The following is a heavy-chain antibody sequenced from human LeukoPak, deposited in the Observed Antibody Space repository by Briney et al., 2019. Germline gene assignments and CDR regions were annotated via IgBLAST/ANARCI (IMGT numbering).Heavy chain of an antibody. CDR2: ISSSSSYI. D-gene: IGHD1-7*01. Sequence: GGSLRLSCAASGFTFSSYSMNWVRQAPGKGLEWVSSISSSSSYIHYADSVKGRFTISRDNAKNSLYLQMNRLRAEDTAVYYCARENYPFDYWGQGTLVTVSS. CDR3: ARENYPFDY. V-gene: IGHV3-21*01. J-gene: IGHJ4*02. CDR1: GFTFSSYS.